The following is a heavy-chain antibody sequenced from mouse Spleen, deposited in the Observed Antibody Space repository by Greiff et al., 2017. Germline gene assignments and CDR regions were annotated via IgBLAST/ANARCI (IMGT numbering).Heavy chain of an antibody. D-gene: IGHD2-14*01. J-gene: IGHJ3*01. V-gene: IGHV1-85*01. Sequence: QVQLQQSGPELVKPGASVKLSCKASGYTFTSYDINWVKQRPGQGLEWIGWIYPRDGSTKYNEKFKGKATLTVDTSSSTAYMELHSLTSEDSAVYYCARRDYRYGFAYWGQGTLVTVSA. CDR3: ARRDYRYGFAY. CDR1: GYTFTSYD. CDR2: IYPRDGST.